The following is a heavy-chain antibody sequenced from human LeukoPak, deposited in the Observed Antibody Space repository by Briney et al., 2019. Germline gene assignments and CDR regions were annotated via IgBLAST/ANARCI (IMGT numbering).Heavy chain of an antibody. Sequence: GASVTVSCKASGYTFTGYYMHWVRQAPGQGLEWMGWINPNSGGTNYAQKFQGRVTMTRDTSISTAYMELSRLRSDDTAVYYCARDSGWVTPRYYMDVWGKGTTVTVSS. CDR1: GYTFTGYY. J-gene: IGHJ6*03. D-gene: IGHD3-22*01. CDR2: INPNSGGT. V-gene: IGHV1-2*02. CDR3: ARDSGWVTPRYYMDV.